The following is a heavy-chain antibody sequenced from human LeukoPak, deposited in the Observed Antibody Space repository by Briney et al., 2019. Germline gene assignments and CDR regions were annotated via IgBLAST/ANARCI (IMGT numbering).Heavy chain of an antibody. J-gene: IGHJ6*03. CDR3: AIGGGLGAYFYYMDV. CDR2: IYYSGST. V-gene: IGHV4-59*01. Sequence: SETLSLTCTVSGGSLSSYYWSWIRQPPGKGLEWIGYIYYSGSTNYNPSLKSRVTISVDTSKNQFSLKLSSVTAADTAVYYCAIGGGLGAYFYYMDVWGKGTTVTVSS. D-gene: IGHD1-26*01. CDR1: GGSLSSYY.